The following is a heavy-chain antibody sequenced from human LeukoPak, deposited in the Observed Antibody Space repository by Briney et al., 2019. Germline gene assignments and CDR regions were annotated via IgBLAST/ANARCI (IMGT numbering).Heavy chain of an antibody. CDR1: GFTFDDYA. V-gene: IGHV3-9*01. CDR3: ASSHSSSWYYFDY. D-gene: IGHD6-13*01. CDR2: ISWNSGSI. J-gene: IGHJ4*02. Sequence: GGSLRLSCAASGFTFDDYAMHWVRQAPGKGLEWVSGISWNSGSIGYADSVKGRFTISRDNAKNSLYLQMNSLRAEDTAVYYCASSHSSSWYYFDYWGQGTLVTVSS.